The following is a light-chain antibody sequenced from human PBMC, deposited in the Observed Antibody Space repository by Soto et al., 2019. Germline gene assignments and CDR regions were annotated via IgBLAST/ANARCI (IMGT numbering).Light chain of an antibody. V-gene: IGLV1-51*01. CDR3: GTWDSSLSAYV. Sequence: QSVLTQPPSTSGTPGHRVTISCSGTRSNIGSSTVNWYQQLPGTAPKLLIYDNNKRPSGIPDRFSGSKSGTSATLGITGLQTGDEADYYCGTWDSSLSAYVFGTGTKLTVL. CDR1: RSNIGSST. J-gene: IGLJ1*01. CDR2: DNN.